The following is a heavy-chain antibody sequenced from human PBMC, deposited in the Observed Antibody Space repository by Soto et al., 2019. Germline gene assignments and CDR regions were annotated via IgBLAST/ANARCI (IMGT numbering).Heavy chain of an antibody. Sequence: LSLTCTVSGGSISSYYWSWIRQPPGKGLEWIGYIYYSGSTNYNPSLKSRVTISVDTSKNQFSLKLSSVTAADTAVYYCARALILTGYYIHDAFDIWGQGIMVTVSS. V-gene: IGHV4-59*01. D-gene: IGHD3-9*01. CDR3: ARALILTGYYIHDAFDI. CDR1: GGSISSYY. J-gene: IGHJ3*02. CDR2: IYYSGST.